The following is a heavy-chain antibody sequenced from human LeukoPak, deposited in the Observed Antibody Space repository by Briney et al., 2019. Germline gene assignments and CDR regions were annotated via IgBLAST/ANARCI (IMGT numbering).Heavy chain of an antibody. CDR3: ARGTGTDDPGRRPYYDFWSGYSYYFDY. Sequence: SETLSLTCAVYGGSFSGYYWSWIRQPPGKGLEWIGEINHSGSTNYNPSLESRVTISVDTSKNQFSLKLSSVTAADTAVYYCARGTGTDDPGRRPYYDFWSGYSYYFDYWGQGTLVTVSS. CDR1: GGSFSGYY. J-gene: IGHJ4*02. V-gene: IGHV4-34*01. CDR2: INHSGST. D-gene: IGHD3-3*01.